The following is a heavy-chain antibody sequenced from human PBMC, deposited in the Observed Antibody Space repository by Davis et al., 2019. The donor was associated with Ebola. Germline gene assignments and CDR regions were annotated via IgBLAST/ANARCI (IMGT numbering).Heavy chain of an antibody. CDR1: GFTFSSYA. J-gene: IGHJ4*02. D-gene: IGHD4-23*01. Sequence: GESLKISCAASGFTFSSYAMSWVRQAPGKGLEWVSAISGSGGSTYYADSVKGRFTISRDNSKNTLYLQMNSLRAEDTAVYYCANSRTVTLGDYWGQGTLVTVSS. CDR2: ISGSGGST. CDR3: ANSRTVTLGDY. V-gene: IGHV3-23*01.